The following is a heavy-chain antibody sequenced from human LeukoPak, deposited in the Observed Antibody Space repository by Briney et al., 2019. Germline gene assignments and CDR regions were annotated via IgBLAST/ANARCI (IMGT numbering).Heavy chain of an antibody. CDR1: GFTFSSHS. CDR3: ATGFSSGWAFDY. V-gene: IGHV3-21*01. Sequence: KSGGSLRLSCAASGFTFSSHSMNWARQAPGKGLEWVSFISSSSNYIYYADSVKGRFTVSRDNTKNTLYLQMNSLRAEDTAVYYCATGFSSGWAFDYWGQGTLVTVSS. J-gene: IGHJ4*02. CDR2: ISSSSNYI. D-gene: IGHD6-19*01.